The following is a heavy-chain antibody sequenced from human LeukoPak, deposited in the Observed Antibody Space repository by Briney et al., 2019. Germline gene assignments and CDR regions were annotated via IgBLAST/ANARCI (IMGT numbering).Heavy chain of an antibody. CDR3: ARDAGYNYGPYDS. J-gene: IGHJ4*02. Sequence: PSQTLSLTCTVSGGSISRDDYYWSWLRQPPGKGLEWIGSIYHSGSTYYNPSLKSRLTISLDTSKNQFSLRLTSVTAADTAIYYCARDAGYNYGPYDSWGQGTLVTVSS. D-gene: IGHD5-18*01. CDR2: IYHSGST. CDR1: GGSISRDDYY. V-gene: IGHV4-30-4*01.